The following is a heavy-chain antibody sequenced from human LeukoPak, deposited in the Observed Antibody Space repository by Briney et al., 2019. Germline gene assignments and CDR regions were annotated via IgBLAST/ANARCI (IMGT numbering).Heavy chain of an antibody. Sequence: GGSLRLSCAASGFTFSSYAMSWVRQAPGKGLEWVAVISYDGSNKYYADSVKGRFTTSRDNSKNTLYLQMNSLRAEDTAVYYCAKIHGGRLDFDYWGQGTLVTVSS. CDR3: AKIHGGRLDFDY. J-gene: IGHJ4*02. CDR2: ISYDGSNK. D-gene: IGHD3-16*01. CDR1: GFTFSSYA. V-gene: IGHV3-30*18.